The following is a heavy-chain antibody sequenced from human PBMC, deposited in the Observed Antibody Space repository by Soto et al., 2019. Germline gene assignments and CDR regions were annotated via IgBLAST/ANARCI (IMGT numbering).Heavy chain of an antibody. CDR2: IYYSGNT. V-gene: IGHV4-30-4*08. J-gene: IGHJ6*02. D-gene: IGHD3-16*01. CDR3: AGQPTAGSFYDLGSYYYYYGMDV. Sequence: PSETLSLTCTVSGGSTSSASYYWGWVRQPPGKGLEWIGNIYYSGNTDCNPSLKSRVTISVDTSKNQFSLNLSSVTAADSAVYYCAGQPTAGSFYDLGSYYYYYGMDVWGQGTTVTVSS. CDR1: GGSTSSASYY.